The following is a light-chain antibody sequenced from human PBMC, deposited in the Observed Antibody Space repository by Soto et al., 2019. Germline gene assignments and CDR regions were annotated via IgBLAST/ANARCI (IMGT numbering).Light chain of an antibody. Sequence: QSVLTQSPSASGTPGQRVTISCSGGRSNIGSNTVNWYQQLPGTAPKLLIYSNNQRPSGVPDRFSGSKSGASASLAISGLQSEDEADYYCAAWDDSLNGVLFGGGTKLTVL. CDR2: SNN. CDR3: AAWDDSLNGVL. J-gene: IGLJ2*01. V-gene: IGLV1-44*01. CDR1: RSNIGSNT.